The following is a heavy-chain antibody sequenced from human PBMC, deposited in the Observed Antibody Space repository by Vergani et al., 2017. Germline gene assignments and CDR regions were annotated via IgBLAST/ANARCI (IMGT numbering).Heavy chain of an antibody. D-gene: IGHD6-19*01. CDR3: ASDQGGWSF. V-gene: IGHV3-74*01. CDR1: GFTFSNYW. Sequence: EVQLVESGGVLVQPGGSLRLSCAASGFTFSNYWMHWVRQAPGKGLVWLSRITGDGVSTAYADSVKGRFTISRDNAKNTVYLQMNTLRAEDTAVYYCASDQGGWSFWGQGTMVTVST. J-gene: IGHJ3*01. CDR2: ITGDGVST.